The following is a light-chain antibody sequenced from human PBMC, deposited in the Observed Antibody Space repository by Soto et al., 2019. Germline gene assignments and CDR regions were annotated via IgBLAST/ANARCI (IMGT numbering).Light chain of an antibody. J-gene: IGKJ2*01. Sequence: EIVMTKSQATLSVSPGERATLSCRASQSVSSNLAWYQQKPGQAPRLLIYGASTRATGIPARFSGSGSGTEFTLTISILQSEDFAVYYCQQYNNWPETFGHGTKLEIK. CDR2: GAS. CDR1: QSVSSN. V-gene: IGKV3-15*01. CDR3: QQYNNWPET.